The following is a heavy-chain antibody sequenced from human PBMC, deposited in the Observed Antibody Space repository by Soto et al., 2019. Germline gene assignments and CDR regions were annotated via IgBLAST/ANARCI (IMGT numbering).Heavy chain of an antibody. V-gene: IGHV3-74*01. CDR1: GFTLSNYW. CDR3: VRIRRGDGYTFGY. Sequence: EVQLVESGGVSVQPGGSLRLSCTASGFTLSNYWMHWVRQAPGKGLVWVSRINTDGRTTTYADSVKGRFTISRDNAKNTLYLQMNSLRDEDTAVYYCVRIRRGDGYTFGYWGQGTLVTVSS. CDR2: INTDGRTT. D-gene: IGHD5-12*01. J-gene: IGHJ4*02.